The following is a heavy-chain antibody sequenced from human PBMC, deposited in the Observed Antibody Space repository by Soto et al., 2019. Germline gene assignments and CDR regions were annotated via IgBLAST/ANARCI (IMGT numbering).Heavy chain of an antibody. J-gene: IGHJ4*02. V-gene: IGHV1-69*04. CDR2: INAILGIA. Sequence: SVKVSCKASGNTVPNYAIHWVRQAPGQGLEWMGRINAILGIANYAQNFQGRVTITADKSTSTAYMELSSLRSEDTAVYYCARAVRSGYNAPTDYWGQGTLVTVSS. D-gene: IGHD3-3*01. CDR1: GNTVPNYA. CDR3: ARAVRSGYNAPTDY.